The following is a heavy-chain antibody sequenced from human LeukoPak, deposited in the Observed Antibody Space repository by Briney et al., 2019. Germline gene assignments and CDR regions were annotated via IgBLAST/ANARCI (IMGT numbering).Heavy chain of an antibody. D-gene: IGHD2-15*01. CDR2: ISGSGAST. Sequence: GGSLRLSCAASGFTFSSYAMTWVRQAPGKGLEWVSAISGSGASTYYADSVKGRFTISRDNSKNTLYLQMNSLRAEDTALYYCAKDIVVAACDYWGQGTLVTVSS. CDR1: GFTFSSYA. J-gene: IGHJ4*02. CDR3: AKDIVVAACDY. V-gene: IGHV3-23*01.